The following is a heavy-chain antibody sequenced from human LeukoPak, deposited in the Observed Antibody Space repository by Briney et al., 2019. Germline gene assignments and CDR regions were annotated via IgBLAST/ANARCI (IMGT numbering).Heavy chain of an antibody. CDR2: ISSSGSTI. CDR1: GFTFSSYS. Sequence: GGSLRLSCAASGFTFSSYSMNWVRQAPWKGLEWVSYISSSGSTIYYADSVKGRFTISRDNAKNSLYLQMNSLRAEDTAVYYCARGEVEVPFDPWGQGTLVTVSS. CDR3: ARGEVEVPFDP. J-gene: IGHJ5*02. D-gene: IGHD5-24*01. V-gene: IGHV3-48*04.